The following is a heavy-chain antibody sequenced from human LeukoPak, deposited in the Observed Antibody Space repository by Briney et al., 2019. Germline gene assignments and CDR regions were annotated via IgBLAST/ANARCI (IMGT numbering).Heavy chain of an antibody. D-gene: IGHD6-13*01. CDR2: IYYSGST. Sequence: PSETLSLTCTVSGGSISSYYWSWIRQPPGKGLEWIGYIYYSGSTNYKPSLKSRVTISVDTSKNQFSLKLSSVTAADTAVYYCARGGSSWYYFDYWGQGTLVTVSS. V-gene: IGHV4-59*01. CDR1: GGSISSYY. J-gene: IGHJ4*02. CDR3: ARGGSSWYYFDY.